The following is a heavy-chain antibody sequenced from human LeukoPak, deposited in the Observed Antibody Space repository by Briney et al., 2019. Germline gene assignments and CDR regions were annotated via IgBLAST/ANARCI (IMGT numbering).Heavy chain of an antibody. V-gene: IGHV4-59*01. Sequence: SETLSLTCTVSGGSISRYSWSWIRQPPGKGLEWIGNIFYSGNTNYNPSLKSRVTISIDTSQNQFSLKLSSVTAADTAIYYCARHYNWFDPWGQGILVTLSS. CDR2: IFYSGNT. J-gene: IGHJ5*02. CDR3: ARHYNWFDP. CDR1: GGSISRYS.